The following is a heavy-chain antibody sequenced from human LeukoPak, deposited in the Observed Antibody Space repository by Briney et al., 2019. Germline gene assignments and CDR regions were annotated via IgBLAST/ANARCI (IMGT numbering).Heavy chain of an antibody. Sequence: GGSLRLSCAASGFTFSSYWMHWVRQAPGKGLGWVSRIKSDGSNTNYADSVKGRFTISRDNAKNTLYLQMNSLRAEDTAVYYCARAILTPGGATVTRYFDYWGQGTLVTVSS. D-gene: IGHD4-17*01. CDR2: IKSDGSNT. V-gene: IGHV3-74*01. CDR3: ARAILTPGGATVTRYFDY. CDR1: GFTFSSYW. J-gene: IGHJ4*02.